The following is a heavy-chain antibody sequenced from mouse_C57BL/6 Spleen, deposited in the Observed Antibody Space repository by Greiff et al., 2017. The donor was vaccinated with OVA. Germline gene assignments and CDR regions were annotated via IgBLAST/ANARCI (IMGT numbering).Heavy chain of an antibody. V-gene: IGHV1-55*01. Sequence: QVQLQQPGAELVKPGASVKMSCKASGYTFTSYWITWVKQRPGQGLEWIGDIYPGSGSTNYTEKFKSKATLTVDTSSSTAYMQLSSRTSEDSAVYYCARHYGSRDAMDYWGQGTSVTVSS. J-gene: IGHJ4*01. CDR3: ARHYGSRDAMDY. CDR2: IYPGSGST. D-gene: IGHD1-1*01. CDR1: GYTFTSYW.